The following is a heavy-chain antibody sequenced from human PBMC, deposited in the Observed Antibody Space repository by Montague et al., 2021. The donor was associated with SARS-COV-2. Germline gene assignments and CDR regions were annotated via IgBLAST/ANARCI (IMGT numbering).Heavy chain of an antibody. Sequence: SETLSLTCAVYTDSFSGYYWSWIRQSPGKGLEWIGEITHSGSTNHNPSLQSRVTISVDKSKKQVSLKLRSLIAADTAVYYCARGADYDFWSGFLRYKWFGPWGQGTPVIVSS. J-gene: IGHJ5*02. D-gene: IGHD3-3*01. CDR3: ARGADYDFWSGFLRYKWFGP. CDR2: ITHSGST. V-gene: IGHV4-34*01. CDR1: TDSFSGYY.